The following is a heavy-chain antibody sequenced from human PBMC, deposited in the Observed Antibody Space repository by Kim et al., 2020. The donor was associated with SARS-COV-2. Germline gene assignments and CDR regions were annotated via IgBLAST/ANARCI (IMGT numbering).Heavy chain of an antibody. D-gene: IGHD1-1*01. V-gene: IGHV3-23*01. Sequence: GGSLRLSCAASGFTFSNYAMSWGRQAPGKGLEWVSVISYNGGSTYYADFVKGRFTISRDNSKNTLYLQMNSLRAEDTAVYFCAVNWNFDYWGQGTLVTVSS. CDR3: AVNWNFDY. CDR2: ISYNGGST. J-gene: IGHJ4*02. CDR1: GFTFSNYA.